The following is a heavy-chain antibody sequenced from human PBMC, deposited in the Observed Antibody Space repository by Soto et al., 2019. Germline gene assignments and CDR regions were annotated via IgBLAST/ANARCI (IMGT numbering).Heavy chain of an antibody. D-gene: IGHD6-13*01. V-gene: IGHV4-31*02. Sequence: SETLSLTCAVSGGSITTGNHYWSWIRQLPGQGLQWIGLVTSTGSPHYNPSLQSRGTISLDTSKNQFSLKLNSVTAADTAVYYCARSRFSSSWYPDNWGQGTLVTVSS. J-gene: IGHJ4*02. CDR3: ARSRFSSSWYPDN. CDR1: GGSITTGNHY. CDR2: VTSTGSP.